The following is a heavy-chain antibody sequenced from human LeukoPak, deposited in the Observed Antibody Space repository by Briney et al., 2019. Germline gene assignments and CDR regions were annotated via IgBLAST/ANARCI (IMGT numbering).Heavy chain of an antibody. V-gene: IGHV3-74*01. CDR2: SKNDGSST. CDR3: ARELPRIGGQTDASDI. D-gene: IGHD3-16*01. CDR1: GFTSSGDW. Sequence: GGSLRLSCAVSGFTSSGDWMHWVRHAPGKGLVWVSRSKNDGSSTSYADSVKGRFTISRDNAKNTLYLQMNSLRAEDTAVYYCARELPRIGGQTDASDIWGQGTMVTV. J-gene: IGHJ3*02.